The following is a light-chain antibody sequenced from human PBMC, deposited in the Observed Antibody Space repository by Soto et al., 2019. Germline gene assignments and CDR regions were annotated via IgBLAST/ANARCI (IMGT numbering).Light chain of an antibody. CDR2: GAS. J-gene: IGKJ2*01. CDR1: QSVSSSY. V-gene: IGKV3-20*01. Sequence: EIVLTQSPGTLSLSPGERATLSCRASQSVSSSYLAWYQQKPGQAPRLLIYGASSRATGIPDRFSGSGSGTDFTLTISRLEPEDVAVYYCQQYCSSPNTFGQGTELEIK. CDR3: QQYCSSPNT.